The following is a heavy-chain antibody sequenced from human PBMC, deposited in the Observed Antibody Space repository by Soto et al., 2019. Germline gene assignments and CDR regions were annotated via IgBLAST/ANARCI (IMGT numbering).Heavy chain of an antibody. J-gene: IGHJ6*02. Sequence: PGESLKISCKGSGYSFTGYWISWVRQMPGKGLEWIVRIDPSDSYSNYSRSFQGHVTISADKSISTAYLQWSSLKASDTAMYYCARQQGLVPSAVGGYYYYGMDVWGQGTTVTVSS. V-gene: IGHV5-10-1*01. CDR2: IDPSDSYS. D-gene: IGHD6-19*01. CDR1: GYSFTGYW. CDR3: ARQQGLVPSAVGGYYYYGMDV.